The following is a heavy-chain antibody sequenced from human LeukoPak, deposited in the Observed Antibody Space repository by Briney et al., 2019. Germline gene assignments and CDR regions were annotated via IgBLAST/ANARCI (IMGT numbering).Heavy chain of an antibody. CDR3: ASSGAYSSGWYPSIDY. Sequence: PGGSLRLSCAASGFTFSSYWMSWVRQAPGKGLEWVAFIRYDGINKYYADSVKGRFTISRDNSKNTLYLQMKSLRAEDTAMYYCASSGAYSSGWYPSIDYWGQGTLVTVSS. CDR1: GFTFSSYW. V-gene: IGHV3-30*02. CDR2: IRYDGINK. D-gene: IGHD6-19*01. J-gene: IGHJ4*02.